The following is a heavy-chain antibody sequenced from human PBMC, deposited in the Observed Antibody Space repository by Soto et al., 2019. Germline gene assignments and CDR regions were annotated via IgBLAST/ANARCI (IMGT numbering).Heavy chain of an antibody. CDR2: ISWNSGSI. CDR1: GFTFSDYA. D-gene: IGHD6-13*01. CDR3: AKTSSGIAAATFDY. Sequence: GGSLRLSCAASGFTFSDYAMHWVRQAPGKGLEWVSGISWNSGSIGYADSVKGRFTISRDNAKNSLYLQMNSLRAEDTALYYCAKTSSGIAAATFDYWGQGPLVTVSS. J-gene: IGHJ4*02. V-gene: IGHV3-9*01.